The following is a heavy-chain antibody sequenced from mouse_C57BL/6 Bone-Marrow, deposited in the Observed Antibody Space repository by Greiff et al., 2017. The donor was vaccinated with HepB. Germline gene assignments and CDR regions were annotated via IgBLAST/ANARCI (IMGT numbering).Heavy chain of an antibody. Sequence: VQLQQSGAELARPGASVKLSCKASGYTFTSYGISWVKQRTGQGLEWIVEIYPRSGNTYYNEKFKGKATLTADKSSSTAYIELRSLTSEDSAVYFCARWGDDSYYFDYWGQGTTLTVSS. V-gene: IGHV1-81*01. D-gene: IGHD2-4*01. CDR3: ARWGDDSYYFDY. CDR2: IYPRSGNT. J-gene: IGHJ2*01. CDR1: GYTFTSYG.